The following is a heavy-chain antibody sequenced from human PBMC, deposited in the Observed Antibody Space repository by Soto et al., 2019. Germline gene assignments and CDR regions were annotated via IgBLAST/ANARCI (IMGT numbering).Heavy chain of an antibody. V-gene: IGHV4-31*03. CDR2: IYYSGST. Sequence: PSETLSLTCTVSGGSISSGGYYWSWIRQHPGKGLEWIGYIYYSGSTYYNPSLKSRVTISLDTSKNQFSLKLSSVTAADTAVYYCAMRGSGIWFDPWGQGTLVTVSS. J-gene: IGHJ5*02. D-gene: IGHD3-10*01. CDR1: GGSISSGGYY. CDR3: AMRGSGIWFDP.